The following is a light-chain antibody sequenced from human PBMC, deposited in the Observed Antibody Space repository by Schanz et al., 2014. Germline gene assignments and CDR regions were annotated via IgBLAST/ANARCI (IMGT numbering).Light chain of an antibody. V-gene: IGKV3-15*01. Sequence: EREMTQSPATLSVSPGEGVTLSCRVSQSVGTKLAWYQQKPGQAPRLLIYGAFTRATGIPARFTGSGSGTEFTLTTSSLQSEDFALYYCQQYNNWPPTFGQGTKLEIK. J-gene: IGKJ2*01. CDR1: QSVGTK. CDR2: GAF. CDR3: QQYNNWPPT.